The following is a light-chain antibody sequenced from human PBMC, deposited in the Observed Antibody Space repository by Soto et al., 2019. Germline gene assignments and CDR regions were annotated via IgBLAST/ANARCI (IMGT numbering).Light chain of an antibody. J-gene: IGLJ2*01. Sequence: QSVLTQPPSVSGSPGQSVTISCTGTSSDVGAYNYVSWYQQHPGKAPKLIIYEVSERPSGVPDRFSGSKSGNTASLTVSGLQAEDEADYHCSSYGGNYNVLFGGGTQLTVL. V-gene: IGLV2-8*01. CDR3: SSYGGNYNVL. CDR2: EVS. CDR1: SSDVGAYNY.